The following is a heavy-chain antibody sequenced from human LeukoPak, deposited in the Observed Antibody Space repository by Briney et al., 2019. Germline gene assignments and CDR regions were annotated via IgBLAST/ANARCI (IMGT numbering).Heavy chain of an antibody. CDR2: INSDGSST. CDR1: GFTFSSYW. D-gene: IGHD4-17*01. CDR3: AGGDYEHQAY. Sequence: GGSLRLSCAASGFTFSSYWMHWVRQAPGKGQVWVSRINSDGSSTSYADSVKGRFTISRDNAKNTLYLQMNSLRAEDTAVYYCAGGDYEHQAYWGQGTLVTVSS. V-gene: IGHV3-74*01. J-gene: IGHJ4*02.